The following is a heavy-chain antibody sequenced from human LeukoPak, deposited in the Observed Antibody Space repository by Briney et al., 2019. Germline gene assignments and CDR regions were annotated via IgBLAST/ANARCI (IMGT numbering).Heavy chain of an antibody. Sequence: GGSLRLSCAASGFTFSSYAMHWVRQAPGKGLEYVSAISSNGGSTYYANSVKGRFTISRDNSKNTLYLQMGSLRAEDMAVYYCARVGYSSGLYCFDYWGQGTLVTVSS. J-gene: IGHJ4*02. CDR3: ARVGYSSGLYCFDY. CDR1: GFTFSSYA. D-gene: IGHD6-19*01. V-gene: IGHV3-64*01. CDR2: ISSNGGST.